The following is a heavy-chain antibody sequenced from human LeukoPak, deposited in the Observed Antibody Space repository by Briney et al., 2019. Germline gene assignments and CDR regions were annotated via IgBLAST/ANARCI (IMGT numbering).Heavy chain of an antibody. CDR2: ISGSGGST. V-gene: IGHV3-23*01. CDR1: GFTFSSYA. Sequence: GVSPRLSCAASGFTFSSYAMSWVRQAPGKGLEWVSSISGSGGSTYYADSVKGRFTISRDNSKNTLYLQMNSLRAEDTAVYYCAKDLGVVVVPAAMREPFDYWGQGTLVTVSS. CDR3: AKDLGVVVVPAAMREPFDY. J-gene: IGHJ4*02. D-gene: IGHD2-2*01.